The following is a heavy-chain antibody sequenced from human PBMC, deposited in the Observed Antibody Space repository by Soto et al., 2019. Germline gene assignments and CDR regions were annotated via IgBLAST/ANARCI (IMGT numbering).Heavy chain of an antibody. D-gene: IGHD6-19*01. J-gene: IGHJ5*01. CDR1: GFTFRSYG. CDR2: VSSDGRTT. Sequence: QVRLVESGGGVVQPGRSLRLSCVASGFTFRSYGIHWVRQAPGKGLEWVAVVSSDGRTTYYADSVKGRFTISRDNSKNTLYLQMDSLRPEATAVHYCAKEIVVAGDLDSSGHGTLVTVSS. CDR3: AKEIVVAGDLDS. V-gene: IGHV3-30*18.